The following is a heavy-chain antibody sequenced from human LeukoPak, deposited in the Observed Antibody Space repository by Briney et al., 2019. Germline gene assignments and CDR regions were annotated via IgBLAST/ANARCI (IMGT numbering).Heavy chain of an antibody. Sequence: SGTLSLTCAVSGDSISSSNWWSWVRQPPGKGLEWIGEIYHSGSTNYNPSLKSRVTISVDKSKNQFSLKLSSVTAADTAVYYCARAGYDSLYYYYGMDVWGQGTTVTVSS. CDR1: GDSISSSNW. CDR3: ARAGYDSLYYYYGMDV. CDR2: IYHSGST. D-gene: IGHD5-12*01. V-gene: IGHV4-4*02. J-gene: IGHJ6*02.